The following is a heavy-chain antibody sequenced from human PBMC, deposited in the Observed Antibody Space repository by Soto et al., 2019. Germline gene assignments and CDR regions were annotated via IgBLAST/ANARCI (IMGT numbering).Heavy chain of an antibody. J-gene: IGHJ4*02. CDR2: ISSSSTI. D-gene: IGHD6-19*01. V-gene: IGHV3-48*01. Sequence: GGALRVSCAASGFTFSTYSMNWGRQAPGKGLEWVSSISSSSTIYYADSVKGRFTISRDNVQNSLYLQMHSLRAEDTAVYYCARERGSGWTFDYWGQGTLVTVS. CDR1: GFTFSTYS. CDR3: ARERGSGWTFDY.